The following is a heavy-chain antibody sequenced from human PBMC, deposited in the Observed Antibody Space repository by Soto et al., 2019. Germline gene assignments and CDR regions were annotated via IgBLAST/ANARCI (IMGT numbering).Heavy chain of an antibody. D-gene: IGHD6-6*01. CDR1: GFTFSTYW. V-gene: IGHV3-7*05. Sequence: EVQLVESGGGLVQPGGSLRLSCAASGFTFSTYWMTWVRQVPGKGLEWVANIKQDGSQTNYVDSVKGRFTISRDNANNSLYLQMYSLRVEDAAVYYCARVLSPKYGTYWVDAFDFWGQGTVVTVSS. J-gene: IGHJ3*01. CDR3: ARVLSPKYGTYWVDAFDF. CDR2: IKQDGSQT.